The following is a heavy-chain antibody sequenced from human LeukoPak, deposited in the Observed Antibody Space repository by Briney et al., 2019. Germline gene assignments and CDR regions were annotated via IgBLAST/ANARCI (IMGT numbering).Heavy chain of an antibody. J-gene: IGHJ4*02. CDR3: ARDLHTAMGY. Sequence: GGSLRLSCAASGFTFSSYSMNWVRQAPGKGLEWVSSISSSSSYIYYADSVQGRFTISRDNAKNSLYLQMNSLRAEDTAVYYCARDLHTAMGYWGQGTLVTVSS. CDR1: GFTFSSYS. D-gene: IGHD5-18*01. CDR2: ISSSSSYI. V-gene: IGHV3-21*01.